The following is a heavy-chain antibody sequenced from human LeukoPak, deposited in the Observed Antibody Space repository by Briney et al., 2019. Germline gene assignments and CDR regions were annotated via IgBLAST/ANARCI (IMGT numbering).Heavy chain of an antibody. D-gene: IGHD3-22*01. CDR2: INPNSGGT. J-gene: IGHJ4*02. V-gene: IGHV1-2*06. CDR1: GYTFTGYY. Sequence: ASVKVSCKASGYTFTGYYMHWVRRAPGQGLEWMGRINPNSGGTNYAQKFQGRVTMTRDTSISTAYMELSRLRSDDTAVYYCARGGVVVIGDFDYWGQGTLVTVSS. CDR3: ARGGVVVIGDFDY.